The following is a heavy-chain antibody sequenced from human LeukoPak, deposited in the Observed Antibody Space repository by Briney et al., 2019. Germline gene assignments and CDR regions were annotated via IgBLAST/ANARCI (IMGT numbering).Heavy chain of an antibody. D-gene: IGHD3-16*01. CDR1: GFTFSNYA. CDR3: ARDGGHTGDDAFDI. Sequence: PGGSLRLSCAASGFTFSNYAMNWVRQAPGKGLEWVSYISSSGSTIYYADSVKGRFTISRDNAKNSLYLQMNSLRAEDTAVYYCARDGGHTGDDAFDIWGQGTMVTVSS. V-gene: IGHV3-11*01. CDR2: ISSSGSTI. J-gene: IGHJ3*02.